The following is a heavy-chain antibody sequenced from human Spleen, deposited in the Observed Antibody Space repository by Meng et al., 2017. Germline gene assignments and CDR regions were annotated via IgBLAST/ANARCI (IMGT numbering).Heavy chain of an antibody. CDR1: GGTFSSYT. V-gene: IGHV1-69*02. Sequence: SVKVSCKASGGTFSSYTISCVRQAPGQGLEWMGRIIPILGIANYAQKFQGRVTITADKSTSTAYMELSSLRSEDTAVYYCATRATTGGDLFDYWGQGTLVTVSS. J-gene: IGHJ4*02. CDR2: IIPILGIA. D-gene: IGHD1-26*01. CDR3: ATRATTGGDLFDY.